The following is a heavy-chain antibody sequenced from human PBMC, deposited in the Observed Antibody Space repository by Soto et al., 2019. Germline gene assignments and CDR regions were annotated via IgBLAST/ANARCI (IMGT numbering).Heavy chain of an antibody. V-gene: IGHV3-23*01. CDR3: AKDRTPVTTLGWSNDAFDI. J-gene: IGHJ3*02. CDR1: GFTFSSYA. CDR2: ISGSGGST. Sequence: EVQLLESGGGLVQPGGSLRLSCAASGFTFSSYAMSWVRQAPGKGLEWVSAISGSGGSTYYADSVKGRFTISRDNSKNTLYLQMNSLRAEDTAVYYCAKDRTPVTTLGWSNDAFDIWGQGTMVTVSS. D-gene: IGHD4-17*01.